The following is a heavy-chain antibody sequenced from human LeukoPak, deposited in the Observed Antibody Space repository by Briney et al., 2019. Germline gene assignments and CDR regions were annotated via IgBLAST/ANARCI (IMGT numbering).Heavy chain of an antibody. CDR1: GFTFSSYA. V-gene: IGHV3-23*01. CDR2: ISGSGGSTYYADSGISGSGGST. J-gene: IGHJ4*02. D-gene: IGHD4-11*01. CDR3: AKTRFTVTNSFDY. Sequence: PGGSLRLSCAASGFTFSSYAMNWVRQAPGKGLERVSTISGSGGSTYYADSGISGSGGSTYYADSVKGRFTISRDDSKNTLYLQMNSLRADDTAVYYCAKTRFTVTNSFDYWGQGTLVTVSS.